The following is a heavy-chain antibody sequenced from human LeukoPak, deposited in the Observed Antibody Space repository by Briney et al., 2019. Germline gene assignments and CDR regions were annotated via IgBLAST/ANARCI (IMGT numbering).Heavy chain of an antibody. J-gene: IGHJ4*02. CDR1: GFSFGSYG. CDR2: ISGNGGTT. Sequence: GESLRLSCAASGFSFGSYGLSWVRQAPGKGPQRVSYISGNGGTTHYADSVEGRFTISRDNAKNSLYLQMSSLRAEDTAVYYCARDLDSGNYFFAYWGQGTPVTVSS. V-gene: IGHV3-48*04. D-gene: IGHD3-22*01. CDR3: ARDLDSGNYFFAY.